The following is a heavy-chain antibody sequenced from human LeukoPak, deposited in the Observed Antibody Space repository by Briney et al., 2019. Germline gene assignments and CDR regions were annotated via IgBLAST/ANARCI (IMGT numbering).Heavy chain of an antibody. Sequence: SETLPLTCTVSGGSISSYYWSWIRQPAGKGLEWVGRIYTSGSTNYNPSLKSRVTMSVDTSKSQFSLKLSSATAVDTAVYYCARLRGNWFDPWGQGTLVTVSS. J-gene: IGHJ5*02. CDR2: IYTSGST. CDR3: ARLRGNWFDP. V-gene: IGHV4-4*07. CDR1: GGSISSYY. D-gene: IGHD3-10*01.